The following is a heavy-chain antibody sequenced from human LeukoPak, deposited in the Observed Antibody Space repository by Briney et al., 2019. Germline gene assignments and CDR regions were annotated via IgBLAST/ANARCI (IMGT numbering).Heavy chain of an antibody. CDR3: ARLPDCSSNTCYNDY. D-gene: IGHD2-2*02. V-gene: IGHV4-59*08. CDR1: GGSISSYY. Sequence: SETLSLTCTVSGGSISSYYWSWIRQPPGKGLGWIGYIYYSGSTNYNPSLKSRVTISVDTSKNQFSLKLSSVTAADTAVYYCARLPDCSSNTCYNDYWGQGTLVTVSS. J-gene: IGHJ4*02. CDR2: IYYSGST.